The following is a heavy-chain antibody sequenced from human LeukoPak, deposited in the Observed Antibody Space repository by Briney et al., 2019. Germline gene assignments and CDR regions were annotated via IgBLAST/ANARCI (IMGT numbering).Heavy chain of an antibody. CDR2: ISSSGSTI. V-gene: IGHV3-11*01. CDR1: GFTFSDYY. D-gene: IGHD4-17*01. J-gene: IGHJ6*02. CDR3: AREGDYGDLRGYYYGMDV. Sequence: GGSLRLSCAASGFTFSDYYMSWIRQAPGKGLEWVPYISSSGSTIYYADSVKGRFTISRDNAKNSLYLQMNSLRAEDTAVYYCAREGDYGDLRGYYYGMDVWGQGTTVTVSS.